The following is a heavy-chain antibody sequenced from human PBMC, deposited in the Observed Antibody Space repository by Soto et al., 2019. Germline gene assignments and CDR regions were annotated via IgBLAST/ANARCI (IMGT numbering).Heavy chain of an antibody. CDR1: GGSVSSGSYD. J-gene: IGHJ4*02. V-gene: IGHV4-61*01. CDR3: ARVPRFSTVVGSRCAYCFDY. D-gene: IGHD2-15*01. CDR2: IYYSGST. Sequence: SETLSLTCTVSGGSVSSGSYDCNWILQPAAKGLEWIGDIYYSGSTNYNPSLKGRVTISVDTSKNQFYLKLRSVTAADTAVYYCARVPRFSTVVGSRCAYCFDYWGQGTLVTVSS.